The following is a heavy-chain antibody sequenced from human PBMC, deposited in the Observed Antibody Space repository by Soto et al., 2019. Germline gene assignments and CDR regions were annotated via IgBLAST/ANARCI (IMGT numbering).Heavy chain of an antibody. Sequence: GASVKVSCKASGYTFTSYGISWVRQAPGQGLEWMGWISAYNGNTNYAQKLQGRVTMTTDTSTSTAYMELGSLRSDDTAVYYCARGRFGATTVTTYYYYYGMDVWGQGTTVTVSS. D-gene: IGHD4-17*01. CDR2: ISAYNGNT. J-gene: IGHJ6*02. CDR3: ARGRFGATTVTTYYYYYGMDV. CDR1: GYTFTSYG. V-gene: IGHV1-18*01.